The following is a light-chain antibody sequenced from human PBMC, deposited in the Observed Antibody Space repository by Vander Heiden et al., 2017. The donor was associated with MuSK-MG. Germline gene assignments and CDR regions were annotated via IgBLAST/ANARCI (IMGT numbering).Light chain of an antibody. V-gene: IGKV1-39*01. CDR2: SVS. J-gene: IGKJ3*01. CDR1: QSVSNY. CDR3: QQNYDSIT. Sequence: DIQMTQSPSSLSASVGDRVTISCRSSQSVSNYLNWYQQKPGRAPKLLIYSVSAWVSGIPQRFSGDGSETDFTLTINRRQPEDFATYYWQQNYDSITFGHGTMV.